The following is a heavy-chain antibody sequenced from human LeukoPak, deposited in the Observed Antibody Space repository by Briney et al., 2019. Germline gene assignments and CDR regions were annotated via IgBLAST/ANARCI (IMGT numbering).Heavy chain of an antibody. D-gene: IGHD3-22*01. CDR3: AKDHKTYYYDSSGSPGDYFDY. CDR2: ISGSGGST. V-gene: IGHV3-23*01. Sequence: PGRSLRLSCAASGFTFSSYAMSWVRQAPGKGLEWVSAISGSGGSTYYADSVKGRFTISRDNSKNTLYLQMNSLRAEDTAVYYCAKDHKTYYYDSSGSPGDYFDYWGQGTLVTVSS. CDR1: GFTFSSYA. J-gene: IGHJ4*02.